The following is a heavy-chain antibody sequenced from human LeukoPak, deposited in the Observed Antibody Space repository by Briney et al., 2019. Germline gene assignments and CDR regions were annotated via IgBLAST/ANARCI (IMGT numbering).Heavy chain of an antibody. D-gene: IGHD3-16*01. Sequence: PSETLSLTCTVSGGSIGSYYWSWIRQPPGKGLEWIGYIYYSGSTNYNPSLKSRVTISVDTSKNQFSLKLSSVTAADTAVYYCARRKMIFDYWGQGTLVTVSS. CDR2: IYYSGST. V-gene: IGHV4-59*08. J-gene: IGHJ4*02. CDR1: GGSIGSYY. CDR3: ARRKMIFDY.